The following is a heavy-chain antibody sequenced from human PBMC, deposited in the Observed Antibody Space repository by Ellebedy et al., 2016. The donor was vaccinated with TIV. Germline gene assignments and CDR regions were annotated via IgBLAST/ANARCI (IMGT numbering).Heavy chain of an antibody. CDR1: GFSFSDHY. CDR3: ANEGYSSGPDFDY. CDR2: TKDKANSYTT. Sequence: GGSLRLXXAASGFSFSDHYMNWVRQAPGKGLEWVGRTKDKANSYTTEYAASVKGRFTISRDVSKNSVYLQMNTLKTEDTAVYYCANEGYSSGPDFDYWGQGTLVIVSS. V-gene: IGHV3-72*01. D-gene: IGHD3-22*01. J-gene: IGHJ4*02.